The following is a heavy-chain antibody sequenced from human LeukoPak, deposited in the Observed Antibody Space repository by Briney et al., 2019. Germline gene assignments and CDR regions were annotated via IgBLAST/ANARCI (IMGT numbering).Heavy chain of an antibody. V-gene: IGHV1-69*13. CDR2: IIPIFGTA. CDR1: GGTFSSYA. J-gene: IGHJ5*02. CDR3: ARYPDNWNYADINWFDP. Sequence: ASVKVSCKASGGTFSSYAISWVRQAPGQGLEWMGGIIPIFGTANYAQKFQGRVTITADESTSTAYMELSSLRSEDTAVYYCARYPDNWNYADINWFDPWGQGTLVTVSS. D-gene: IGHD1-7*01.